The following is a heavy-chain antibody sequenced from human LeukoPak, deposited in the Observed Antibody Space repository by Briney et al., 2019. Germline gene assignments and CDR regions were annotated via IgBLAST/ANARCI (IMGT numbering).Heavy chain of an antibody. CDR2: IKADGSEK. CDR3: ATYSSLNRREFQF. CDR1: GFTFSNYW. D-gene: IGHD3-22*01. Sequence: GGSLRLSCEGSGFTFSNYWMGWVRQAPGKGLQWVANIKADGSEKYYVDSVKGRFTISRDNAKNSLYLQMNSLRAEDTAVYYCATYSSLNRREFQFWGQGTLLTVSS. J-gene: IGHJ1*01. V-gene: IGHV3-7*01.